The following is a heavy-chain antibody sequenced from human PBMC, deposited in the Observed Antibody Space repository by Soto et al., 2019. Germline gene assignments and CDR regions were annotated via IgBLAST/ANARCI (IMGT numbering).Heavy chain of an antibody. D-gene: IGHD1-26*01. J-gene: IGHJ4*02. Sequence: SETLSFTCDVYGGSFSDYIWTWIRQTPGKGLQWIGQINHSGSANYNPSLKSRVTISVHTSSSQFSLELSSVTAADTAVYYCARGLISGSHYSGGWYYFDSWGQGTQVTVSS. CDR2: INHSGSA. CDR1: GGSFSDYI. V-gene: IGHV4-34*01. CDR3: ARGLISGSHYSGGWYYFDS.